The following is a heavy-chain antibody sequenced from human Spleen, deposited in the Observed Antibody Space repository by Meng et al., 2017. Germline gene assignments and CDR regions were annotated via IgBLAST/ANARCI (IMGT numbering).Heavy chain of an antibody. Sequence: GESLKISCAASGFTFSNYAMHWVRQAPGKGLEWVSLISYDGRYKYYADSVKGRFTISRDNSKKTLYVQMNSLRAEDTAVYYCARGPIPVAGRLDYWGQGTLVTVSS. CDR3: ARGPIPVAGRLDY. CDR1: GFTFSNYA. D-gene: IGHD6-19*01. CDR2: ISYDGRYK. V-gene: IGHV3-30*04. J-gene: IGHJ4*02.